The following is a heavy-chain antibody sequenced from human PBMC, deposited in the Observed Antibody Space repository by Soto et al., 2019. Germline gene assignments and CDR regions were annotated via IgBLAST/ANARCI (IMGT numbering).Heavy chain of an antibody. Sequence: ASVKVSCKASGYTFTGYYMHWVRQVPGQGLEWMGWINPNSGGTNYAQKFQGRVTMTRDTSISTAYMELSRLRSDDTAVYYCARESSGSPDAFDIWGQGTMVTVSS. D-gene: IGHD1-26*01. J-gene: IGHJ3*02. V-gene: IGHV1-2*02. CDR1: GYTFTGYY. CDR2: INPNSGGT. CDR3: ARESSGSPDAFDI.